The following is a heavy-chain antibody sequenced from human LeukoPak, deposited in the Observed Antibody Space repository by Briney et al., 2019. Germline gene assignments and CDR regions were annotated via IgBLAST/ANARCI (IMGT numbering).Heavy chain of an antibody. J-gene: IGHJ4*02. CDR2: INSDGSST. CDR1: GFTFSSYW. V-gene: IGHV3-74*01. D-gene: IGHD3-10*01. Sequence: GGSLRLSCAASGFTFSSYWMHWVRQAPGKGLVWVSRINSDGSSTSYADSVKGRFTISRDNAKNTLYLQINSLRAEDTAVYYCARGLLWFGESSFDYWGQGTLVTVPS. CDR3: ARGLLWFGESSFDY.